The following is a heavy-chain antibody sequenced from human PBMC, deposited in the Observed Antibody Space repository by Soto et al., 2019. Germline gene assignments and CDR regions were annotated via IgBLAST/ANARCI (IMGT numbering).Heavy chain of an antibody. CDR3: ARALITTIVVPRGFADY. CDR2: ISTGNGNT. J-gene: IGHJ4*02. V-gene: IGHV1-18*01. Sequence: ASVKVSCKVSGYTFTSYGISWVRQAPGQGLEWMGWISTGNGNTKYSQKFQGRVTISRDTSASTAYMELSSLRSEDTAVYYCARALITTIVVPRGFADYWGQGTLVTVSS. D-gene: IGHD3-22*01. CDR1: GYTFTSYG.